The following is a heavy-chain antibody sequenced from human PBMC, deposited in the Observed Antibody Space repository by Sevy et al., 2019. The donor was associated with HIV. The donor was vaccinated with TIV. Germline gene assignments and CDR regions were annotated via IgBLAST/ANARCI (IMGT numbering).Heavy chain of an antibody. CDR1: GYTLTEFS. CDR2: FDPEDGKT. CDR3: ATTKDYYDSSGCPLDY. Sequence: GPSVKVSCKVSGYTLTEFSMHWVRQAPGKGLEWMGSFDPEDGKTVYAQKFQGRVTMTEDTSTDTAYMERSSLRSEDTAVYYCATTKDYYDSSGCPLDYWGQGTLVTVSS. D-gene: IGHD3-22*01. V-gene: IGHV1-24*01. J-gene: IGHJ4*02.